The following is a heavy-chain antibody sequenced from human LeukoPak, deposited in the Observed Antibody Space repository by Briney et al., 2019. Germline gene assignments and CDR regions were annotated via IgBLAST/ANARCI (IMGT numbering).Heavy chain of an antibody. CDR1: GFTFSSYG. J-gene: IGHJ4*02. Sequence: GRSLRLSCAASGFTFSSYGMHWVRQAPGMGLEWVGRIKSKTDGGTTDYAAPVKGRFTISRDDSKNTLYLQMNSMKTEDTAVYYCTTDSDYYDSSGYYSNFDYWGQGTLVTVSS. V-gene: IGHV3-15*01. D-gene: IGHD3-22*01. CDR3: TTDSDYYDSSGYYSNFDY. CDR2: IKSKTDGGTT.